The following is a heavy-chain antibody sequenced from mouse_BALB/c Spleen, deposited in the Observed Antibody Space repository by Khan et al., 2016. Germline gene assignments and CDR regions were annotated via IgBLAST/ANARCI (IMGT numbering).Heavy chain of an antibody. J-gene: IGHJ4*01. CDR2: ISSGGST. V-gene: IGHV5-6-5*01. CDR1: GFTFSSYA. Sequence: EVELVESGGGLVKPGGSLKLSCAASGFTFSSYAMSWVRQTPEKRLHWVASISSGGSTYYPDSVKGRFTISRDNARNILYLQMSSLRTEDTAMYYCARDENAMDYWGQGTSVTVSS. CDR3: ARDENAMDY.